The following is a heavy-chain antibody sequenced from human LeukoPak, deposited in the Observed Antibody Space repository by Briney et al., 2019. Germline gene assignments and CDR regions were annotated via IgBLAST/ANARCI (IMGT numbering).Heavy chain of an antibody. V-gene: IGHV3-7*03. D-gene: IGHD3-10*01. J-gene: IGHJ4*02. Sequence: GGSLRLSCAASGFTFSSYWTSWVRQAPGKGLEWVANIKQDGSEKYYVDSVKGRFTISRDNAKNSLYLQMSSLRAEDTAVYYCARTYYYASGSYWPWGQGTLVTVSS. CDR3: ARTYYYASGSYWP. CDR1: GFTFSSYW. CDR2: IKQDGSEK.